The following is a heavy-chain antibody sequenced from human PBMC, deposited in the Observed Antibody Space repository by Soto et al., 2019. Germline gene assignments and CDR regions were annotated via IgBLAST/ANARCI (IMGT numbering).Heavy chain of an antibody. CDR1: GCSFSDHY. V-gene: IGHV3-72*01. CDR3: TRDNPRAPGTLDY. Sequence: EMQLVESGGGLVRPGGSLRLSCAASGCSFSDHYMDWVRQAPGKGLEWVGRIRNKANRYTTEYAASVKGRFTISRDDSKNSLYLQMNSLVTDDTAVYFCTRDNPRAPGTLDYWGQGTLVSVSS. CDR2: IRNKANRYTT. J-gene: IGHJ4*02. D-gene: IGHD6-13*01.